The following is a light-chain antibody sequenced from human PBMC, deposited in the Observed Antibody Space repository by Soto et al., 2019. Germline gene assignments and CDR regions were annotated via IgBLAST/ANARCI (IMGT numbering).Light chain of an antibody. V-gene: IGKV3-20*01. CDR3: QQYGGSPRT. J-gene: IGKJ1*01. CDR1: QSVTKS. Sequence: EVLLTQSPATLSLSPGESVTLSCRASQSVTKSLAWYQQKPGQAPRLLIYGASSRATGIPDRFSGSGSGTDFTLTISRLEPEDFAVYYCQQYGGSPRTFGQGTKVDIK. CDR2: GAS.